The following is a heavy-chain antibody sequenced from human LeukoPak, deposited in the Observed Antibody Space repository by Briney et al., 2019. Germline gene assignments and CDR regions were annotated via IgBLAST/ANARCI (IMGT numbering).Heavy chain of an antibody. CDR2: INQAGSEK. CDR1: GFIFSSYW. V-gene: IGHV3-7*05. Sequence: GGSLRLSCAASGFIFSSYWMSWVRQAPGKGLEWVANINQAGSEKYYVDSVKGRFTISRDNAKNSLFLQVNSLRAEDTAVYFCARVVVGVTTRFDPWGQGTLVIVSS. CDR3: ARVVVGVTTRFDP. J-gene: IGHJ5*02. D-gene: IGHD2-15*01.